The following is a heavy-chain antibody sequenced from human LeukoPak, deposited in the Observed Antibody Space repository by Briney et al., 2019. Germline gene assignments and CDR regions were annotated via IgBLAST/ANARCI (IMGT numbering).Heavy chain of an antibody. Sequence: GGSLRLSCAASGFTFSSYSMNWVRQAPGKALEWVSSISSSSSYIYYADSVKGRFTISRDSAKNSLYLQMNSLRAEDTAVYYCARDTQPAAARSQPFDYWGQGTLVTVSS. V-gene: IGHV3-21*01. CDR2: ISSSSSYI. CDR1: GFTFSSYS. D-gene: IGHD6-6*01. J-gene: IGHJ4*02. CDR3: ARDTQPAAARSQPFDY.